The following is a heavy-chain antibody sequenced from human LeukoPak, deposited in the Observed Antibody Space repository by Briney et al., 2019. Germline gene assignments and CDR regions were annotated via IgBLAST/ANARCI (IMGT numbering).Heavy chain of an antibody. CDR3: AVGAAGCSSTSCYHY. CDR2: IDPSDSYT. V-gene: IGHV5-10-1*01. J-gene: IGHJ4*02. Sequence: GESLRISCKGSGYSFTSYWISWVRQMPGKGLEWMGRIDPSDSYTNYSPSFQVHVTISADKSISTAYLQWSSLKASDTAMYYCAVGAAGCSSTSCYHYWGQGTLVTVSS. D-gene: IGHD2-2*01. CDR1: GYSFTSYW.